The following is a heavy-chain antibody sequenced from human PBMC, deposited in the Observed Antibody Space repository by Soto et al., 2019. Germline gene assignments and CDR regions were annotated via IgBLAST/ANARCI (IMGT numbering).Heavy chain of an antibody. Sequence: QVYLVESGGGVVQPGRSLRLSCAASGFTFSGYAMHWVRQAPDKGLEWVAVISYDGKTELYADSVKGRFTFSRDNSRNTLYLQMSSLGVEDTAVYYCVRHRCSDLLRVGYFDYWGKGTLVTAAS. CDR2: ISYDGKTE. V-gene: IGHV3-30*04. J-gene: IGHJ4*02. CDR1: GFTFSGYA. CDR3: VRHRCSDLLRVGYFDY. D-gene: IGHD1-26*01.